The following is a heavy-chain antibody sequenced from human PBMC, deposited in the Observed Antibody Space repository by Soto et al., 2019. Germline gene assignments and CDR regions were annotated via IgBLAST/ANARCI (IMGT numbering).Heavy chain of an antibody. CDR3: AKGGGMYSSSSQRGFDP. J-gene: IGHJ5*02. D-gene: IGHD6-13*01. CDR2: ISWNSGSI. V-gene: IGHV3-9*01. CDR1: GFTFDDYA. Sequence: PGGSLRLSCAASGFTFDDYAMHWVRQAPGKGLEWVSGISWNSGSIGYADSVKGRFTISRDNAKNSLYLQMNSLRAEDTALYYCAKGGGMYSSSSQRGFDPWCQGILGT.